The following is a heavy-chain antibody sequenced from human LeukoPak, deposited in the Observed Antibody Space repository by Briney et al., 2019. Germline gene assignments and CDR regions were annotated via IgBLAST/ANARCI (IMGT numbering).Heavy chain of an antibody. Sequence: GESLKISFECPGYLHQQLYIVLVRQMPGTGLEWVGIIYPRDSDTIYSPSFQGHVTISADTSLKTAYLEWRSLEASGTAMYYCAIVSVDVGAIWGQGTQVTVSS. J-gene: IGHJ4*02. V-gene: IGHV5-51*01. CDR1: GYLHQQLY. CDR2: IYPRDSDT. D-gene: IGHD3-16*01. CDR3: AIVSVDVGAI.